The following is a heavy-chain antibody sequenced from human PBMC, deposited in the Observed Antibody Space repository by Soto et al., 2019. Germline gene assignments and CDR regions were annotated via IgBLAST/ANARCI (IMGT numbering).Heavy chain of an antibody. J-gene: IGHJ4*02. Sequence: VASVKVSCKASGYTFTGYYMHWVRQAPGQGLEWMGWINPNSGGTNYAQKFQGRVTMTRDTSISTAYMELSRLRSDDTAVYYCARLSLRGSAVGYFDYWGQGTLVTVSS. CDR1: GYTFTGYY. D-gene: IGHD3-10*01. V-gene: IGHV1-2*02. CDR2: INPNSGGT. CDR3: ARLSLRGSAVGYFDY.